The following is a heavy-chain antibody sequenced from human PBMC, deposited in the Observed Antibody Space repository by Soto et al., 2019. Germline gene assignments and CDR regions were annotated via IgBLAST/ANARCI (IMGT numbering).Heavy chain of an antibody. Sequence: SVKVSCKASGGTFSSYAISWVRQAPGQGLEWMRGIIPIFGTANYAQKFQGRVTITADESTSTAYMELSSLRSEDTAVYYCARGLSATVVTPGPFWGQGTLVTVSS. D-gene: IGHD4-17*01. J-gene: IGHJ4*02. CDR1: GGTFSSYA. CDR2: IIPIFGTA. V-gene: IGHV1-69*13. CDR3: ARGLSATVVTPGPF.